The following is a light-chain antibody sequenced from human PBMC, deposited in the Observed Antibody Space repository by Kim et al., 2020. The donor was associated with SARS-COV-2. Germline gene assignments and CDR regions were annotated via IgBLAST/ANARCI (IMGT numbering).Light chain of an antibody. CDR2: DVS. V-gene: IGLV2-14*03. J-gene: IGLJ2*01. CDR1: SSDVGGYNY. CDR3: SSYTSSSVV. Sequence: PGQSITISYTGTSSDVGGYNYFSWYQQHPGKAPKLMIYDVSNRPSGVSNRFSGSKSGNTASLTISGLQAEDEADYYCSSYTSSSVVFGGGTQLTVL.